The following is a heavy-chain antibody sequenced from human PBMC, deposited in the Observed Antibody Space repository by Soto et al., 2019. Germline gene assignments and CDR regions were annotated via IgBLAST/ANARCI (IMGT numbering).Heavy chain of an antibody. Sequence: GASVKVSCKASGFTFTSSAVQWVRQARGQRLEWIGWIVVGSGNTNYAQKFQERVTITRDMSTSTAYMELSSLRSEDTAVYYCAASRNGDYYYYYGMDVWGQGTTVTVSS. D-gene: IGHD4-17*01. CDR2: IVVGSGNT. CDR1: GFTFTSSA. J-gene: IGHJ6*02. V-gene: IGHV1-58*01. CDR3: AASRNGDYYYYYGMDV.